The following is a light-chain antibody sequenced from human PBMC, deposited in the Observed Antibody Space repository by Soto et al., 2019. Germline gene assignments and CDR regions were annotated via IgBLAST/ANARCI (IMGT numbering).Light chain of an antibody. CDR3: QQHGGSPSYT. J-gene: IGKJ2*01. CDR2: GAS. CDR1: QSVSSNY. V-gene: IGKV3-20*01. Sequence: EIVLTQSPGTLSLSPRERATLSCRASQSVSSNYLAWYQQKPGQAPRLLIYGASSRATGITDRFSGSGSGTDFTLTISRLEPEDFAVYYCQQHGGSPSYTFGQGTKLEIQ.